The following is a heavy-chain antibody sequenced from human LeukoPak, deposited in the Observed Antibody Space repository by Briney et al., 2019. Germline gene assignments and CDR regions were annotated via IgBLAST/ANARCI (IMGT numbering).Heavy chain of an antibody. D-gene: IGHD3-10*01. CDR2: IYYSGST. V-gene: IGHV4-59*01. CDR3: ARENYGWGPRPRFDP. CDR1: GGSISSYY. J-gene: IGHJ5*02. Sequence: SETLSLTCTVSGGSISSYYWSWIRQPPGKGLEGIGYIYYSGSTNYNPSLKSRVTISVDTSKNQFPLKLSSVAAADTAVYYCARENYGWGPRPRFDPWGQGTLVTVSS.